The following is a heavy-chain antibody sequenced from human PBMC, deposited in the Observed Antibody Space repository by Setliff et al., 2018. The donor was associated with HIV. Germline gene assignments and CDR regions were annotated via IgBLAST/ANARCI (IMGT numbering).Heavy chain of an antibody. D-gene: IGHD3-10*01. V-gene: IGHV1-18*01. CDR3: ARDHPPEGDTFYYYGMDV. CDR1: GYTFTTYG. Sequence: ASVKVSCKSSGYTFTTYGLSWVRQAPGQGLEWMGWISTYSDETSSSQNLQGRLTMTTDTSTGTAYMELRSLRSDDTAVYYCARDHPPEGDTFYYYGMDVWGQGTTVTVSS. CDR2: ISTYSDET. J-gene: IGHJ6*02.